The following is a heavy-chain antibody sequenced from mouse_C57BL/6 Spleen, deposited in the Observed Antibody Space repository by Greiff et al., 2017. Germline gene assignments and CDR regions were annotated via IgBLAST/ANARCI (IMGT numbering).Heavy chain of an antibody. V-gene: IGHV1-72*01. CDR3: ARSTDYYAMDY. J-gene: IGHJ4*01. D-gene: IGHD1-1*01. Sequence: VQLQPSWAELVKPGASVKLSCKASGYTFTSSWMHWVKQRPGRGLAWIGRIDPYSGGTKYNEKFKSKATLTVDKPSSTAYMQLSSLTSEDSAVYYCARSTDYYAMDYWGQGTSVTVSS. CDR2: IDPYSGGT. CDR1: GYTFTSSW.